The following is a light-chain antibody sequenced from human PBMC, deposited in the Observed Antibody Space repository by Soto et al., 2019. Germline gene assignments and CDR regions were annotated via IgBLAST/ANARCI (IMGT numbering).Light chain of an antibody. CDR3: QQSYSTPF. CDR2: AAS. Sequence: DIKMIHSPSSLSASEEDRVTITFRASQSISSYLNWYQQKPGKAPKLLIYAASSLQSGVPSRFSGSGSGTDFTLTISSLQPEDFATYYCQQSYSTPFFGQGTRLEIK. V-gene: IGKV1-39*01. CDR1: QSISSY. J-gene: IGKJ5*01.